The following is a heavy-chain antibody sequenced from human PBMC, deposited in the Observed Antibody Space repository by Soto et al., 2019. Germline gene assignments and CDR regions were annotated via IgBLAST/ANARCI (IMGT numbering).Heavy chain of an antibody. J-gene: IGHJ6*02. CDR1: GFTFSNYW. CDR2: VNNDGTDT. V-gene: IGHV3-74*03. CDR3: ARGGLQHALDV. Sequence: EVQLVESGGGLVQPGGSLQLSCAASGFTFSNYWMYWVRQAPGKGLVWVSRVNNDGTDTTHADSVKGRFTISRDNAESTLYLQMNSLRAEDTAVYYCARGGLQHALDVWGQGSTVTVSS. D-gene: IGHD6-13*01.